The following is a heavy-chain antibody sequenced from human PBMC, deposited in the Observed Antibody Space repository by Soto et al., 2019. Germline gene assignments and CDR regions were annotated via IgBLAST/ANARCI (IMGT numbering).Heavy chain of an antibody. V-gene: IGHV3-48*02. D-gene: IGHD5-12*01. CDR1: GFTFRSYG. CDR3: ARDDIGSGYVSFC. Sequence: PGGPLRLSFAASGFTFRSYGMNWVRQAPGKGLEWVSYISSSSSTIYYADSVKGRFTISRDNAKNSLYLQMNSLRDEDTAVYYCARDDIGSGYVSFCWGQGTPVTVSS. CDR2: ISSSSSTI. J-gene: IGHJ4*02.